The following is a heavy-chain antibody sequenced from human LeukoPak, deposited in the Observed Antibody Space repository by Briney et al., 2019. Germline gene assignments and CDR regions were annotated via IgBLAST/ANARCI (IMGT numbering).Heavy chain of an antibody. V-gene: IGHV3-21*01. Sequence: GGSLRLSCAASGFTFSRYSMSWVRQAPGKGLEWISAISGDSNYIYYADSVEGRFTISRDNAKNSLYLQMNSLRAEDTAVYYCARGSGSPEYGMDVWGQGTTVTVSS. CDR2: ISGDSNYI. CDR3: ARGSGSPEYGMDV. CDR1: GFTFSRYS. D-gene: IGHD1-26*01. J-gene: IGHJ6*02.